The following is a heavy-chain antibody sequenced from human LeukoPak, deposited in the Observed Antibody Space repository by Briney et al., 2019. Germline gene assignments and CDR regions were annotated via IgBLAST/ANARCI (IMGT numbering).Heavy chain of an antibody. Sequence: SVKVSCKASGGTFSSYAISWVRQAPGQGLEWMGGIIPIFGTANYAQKFQGRVTITADESTSTAYMELSSLRSEDTAVYYCATRTNSSGWTYYYGMDVWGKGTTVTVSS. CDR3: ATRTNSSGWTYYYGMDV. V-gene: IGHV1-69*13. J-gene: IGHJ6*04. CDR1: GGTFSSYA. CDR2: IIPIFGTA. D-gene: IGHD6-19*01.